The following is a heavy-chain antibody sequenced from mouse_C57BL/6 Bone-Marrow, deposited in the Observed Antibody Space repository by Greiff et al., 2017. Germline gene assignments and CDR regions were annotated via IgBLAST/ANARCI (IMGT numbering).Heavy chain of an antibody. V-gene: IGHV1-15*01. CDR1: GYTFTDYE. J-gene: IGHJ2*01. CDR3: TRSYGNFDY. D-gene: IGHD2-10*02. Sequence: VQLQQSGAELVRPGASVTLSCKASGYTFTDYEMHWVKQTPVHGLEWIGAIDPETGGTAYNQKFKGKAILTADKSSSTAYMELRSLTSEDSAFYYCTRSYGNFDYWGQGTTLTVSS. CDR2: IDPETGGT.